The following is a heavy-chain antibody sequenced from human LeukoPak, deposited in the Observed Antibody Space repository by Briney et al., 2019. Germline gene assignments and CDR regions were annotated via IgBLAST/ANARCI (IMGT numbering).Heavy chain of an antibody. J-gene: IGHJ4*02. Sequence: QPGGSLRLSCAASGFTFSSYAMSWARQAPGKGLEWVSAISGSGGSTYYADSVKGRFTISRDNSKNTLYLQMNSLRAEDTAVYYCAKDEPRGGSCYFYLSCPPFDYWGQGTLVTVSS. V-gene: IGHV3-23*01. CDR3: AKDEPRGGSCYFYLSCPPFDY. CDR1: GFTFSSYA. CDR2: ISGSGGST. D-gene: IGHD2-15*01.